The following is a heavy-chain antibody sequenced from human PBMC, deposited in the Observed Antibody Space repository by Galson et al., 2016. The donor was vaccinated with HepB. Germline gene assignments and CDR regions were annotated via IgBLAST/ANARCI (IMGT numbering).Heavy chain of an antibody. J-gene: IGHJ4*02. V-gene: IGHV1-46*01. CDR1: GYTFTSYY. Sequence: SVKVSCKASGYTFTSYYIHWVRQAPGQGLEWMGIIVPSDGSTSNAQKFQGRVTMTRDTSTSTVYMELSSLRVDDTAVYYCVGSIGATAPFDYWGQGTLVTVSS. D-gene: IGHD6-13*01. CDR2: IVPSDGST. CDR3: VGSIGATAPFDY.